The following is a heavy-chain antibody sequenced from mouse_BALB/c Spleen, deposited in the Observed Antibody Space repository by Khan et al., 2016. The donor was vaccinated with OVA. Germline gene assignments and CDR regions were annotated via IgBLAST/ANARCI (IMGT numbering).Heavy chain of an antibody. CDR3: TGHGYVAGFTY. D-gene: IGHD2-2*01. V-gene: IGHV1-31*01. CDR1: GYSFTTYY. CDR2: IDPFSGGA. J-gene: IGHJ3*01. Sequence: VQLQQSGPELMKPGAVVKISCKASGYSFTTYYIHWVLQSHGKSLEWIGYIDPFSGGATYNQKFKGKATLTVDKSSSTAYINLSNLTSEDSAVYYCTGHGYVAGFTYWGQGTLVTVSA.